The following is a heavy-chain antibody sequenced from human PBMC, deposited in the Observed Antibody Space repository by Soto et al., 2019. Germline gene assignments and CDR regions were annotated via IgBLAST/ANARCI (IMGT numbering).Heavy chain of an antibody. D-gene: IGHD2-2*01. Sequence: QVQLVQSGAEVKKPGSSVKVSCKASGDTFSSYAISWVRQAPGQGLEWMGGTIPIFGTANYAQKFQRRVTITEDESTSRAYMDLSSLRSEDTAVYYCARGVVPAANEEYYFYYWGQGTLVTVSS. J-gene: IGHJ4*02. CDR1: GDTFSSYA. CDR2: TIPIFGTA. CDR3: ARGVVPAANEEYYFYY. V-gene: IGHV1-69*01.